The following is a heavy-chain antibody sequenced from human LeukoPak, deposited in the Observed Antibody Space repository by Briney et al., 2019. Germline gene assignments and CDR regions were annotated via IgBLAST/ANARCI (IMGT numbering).Heavy chain of an antibody. V-gene: IGHV4-34*01. D-gene: IGHD3-9*01. CDR1: GGSFSGYY. CDR3: ARGGLVLRYFDWLPGNAFDI. CDR2: INHSGST. Sequence: QASETLSLTCAVYGGSFSGYYWSWIRQPPGKGLEWIGEINHSGSTNYNPSLKSRVTISVDTSKNQFSLKLSSVTAADTAVYYCARGGLVLRYFDWLPGNAFDIWGQGTMVTVS. J-gene: IGHJ3*02.